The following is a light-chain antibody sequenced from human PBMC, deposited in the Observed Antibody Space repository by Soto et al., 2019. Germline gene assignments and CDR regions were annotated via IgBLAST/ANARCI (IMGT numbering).Light chain of an antibody. CDR1: QGISNY. Sequence: DIQMTQSPSSLSASVGDRVTITCRASQGISNYLAWYQQKPGEAPKLLIYDASALPRGVPLRFSGSGSGTKFTLTITSLQPDDFATYYCQQYETFSGTFGPGTKVDIK. CDR2: DAS. V-gene: IGKV1-16*01. J-gene: IGKJ1*01. CDR3: QQYETFSGT.